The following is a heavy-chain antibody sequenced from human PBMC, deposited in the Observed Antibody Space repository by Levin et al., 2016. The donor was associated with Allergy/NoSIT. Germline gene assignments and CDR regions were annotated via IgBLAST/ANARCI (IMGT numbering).Heavy chain of an antibody. CDR2: IKSKTDGGTT. Sequence: WIRQPPGKGLEWVGRIKSKTDGGTTDYAAPVKGRFTISRDDSKNTLYLQMNSLKTEDTAVYYCTTVLALYSGYDFYYYGMDVWGQGTTVTVSS. J-gene: IGHJ6*02. V-gene: IGHV3-15*01. D-gene: IGHD5-12*01. CDR3: TTVLALYSGYDFYYYGMDV.